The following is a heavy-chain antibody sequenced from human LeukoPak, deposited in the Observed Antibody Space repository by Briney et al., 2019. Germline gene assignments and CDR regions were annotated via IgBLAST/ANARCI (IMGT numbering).Heavy chain of an antibody. CDR2: IKQDGSEK. Sequence: GGSLRLSCAASGFTFSSYSMSWVRQAPGKGLEWVANIKQDGSEKYYVDSVKGRFTISRDNAKNSLYLQMNSLRADDTAVYHCARDRGGGYCSGGTCYIKSNWFDPWGQGTLVTVSS. CDR3: ARDRGGGYCSGGTCYIKSNWFDP. V-gene: IGHV3-7*05. J-gene: IGHJ5*02. D-gene: IGHD2-15*01. CDR1: GFTFSSYS.